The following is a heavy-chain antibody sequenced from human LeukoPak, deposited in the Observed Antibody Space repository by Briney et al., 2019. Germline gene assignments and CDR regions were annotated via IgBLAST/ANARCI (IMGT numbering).Heavy chain of an antibody. D-gene: IGHD4-17*01. CDR2: IIPIFGTA. CDR3: ARSRVGNGDYLFEDV. CDR1: GDTFSSYG. Sequence: GASVKVSCKFSGDTFSSYGISWVRQAPGQGLEWMGGIIPIFGTANYAQKFQGRVTITADKSTSTTYMELSSLRSEDTAVYYCARSRVGNGDYLFEDVWGQGTLVTVSS. V-gene: IGHV1-69*06. J-gene: IGHJ4*02.